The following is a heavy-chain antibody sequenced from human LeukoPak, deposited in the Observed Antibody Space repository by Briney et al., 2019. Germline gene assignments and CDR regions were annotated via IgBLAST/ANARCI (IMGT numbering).Heavy chain of an antibody. V-gene: IGHV1-2*02. CDR2: INPDCGGT. Sequence: SVKVSCKATLGTLSSYAISEARQAPGQELEWMGLINPDCGGTNYAQKFQRGVTTSRDTSISIDYMERSRMRADDTAVYYCAREGRGLRPRYWYFDLWGRGTLVTVSS. CDR3: AREGRGLRPRYWYFDL. CDR1: LGTLSSYA. J-gene: IGHJ2*01. D-gene: IGHD4-17*01.